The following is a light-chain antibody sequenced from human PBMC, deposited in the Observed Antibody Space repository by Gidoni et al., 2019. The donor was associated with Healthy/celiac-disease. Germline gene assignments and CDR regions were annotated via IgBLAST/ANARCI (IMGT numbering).Light chain of an antibody. CDR2: GAS. Sequence: EIVMTQSPATLSVSPGERATLSCRASQSVSSNLAWYQQKPGQAPRLLIYGASTRATGIPARFSGSGSGTEFTLTISSLQSEDFAVYYCQQYNNWPRTFGQXTKVDIK. J-gene: IGKJ1*01. CDR3: QQYNNWPRT. CDR1: QSVSSN. V-gene: IGKV3-15*01.